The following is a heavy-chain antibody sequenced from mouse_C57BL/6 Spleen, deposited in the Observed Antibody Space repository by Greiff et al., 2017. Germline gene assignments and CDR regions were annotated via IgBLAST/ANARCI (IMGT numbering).Heavy chain of an antibody. Sequence: DVKLVESGGDLVKPGGSLKLSCAASGFTFSSYGMSWVRQTPDKRLEWVATISSGGSYTYYPDSVKGRFTISRDNAKNTLYLQMSSLKSEDTAMYYCARRELGRWFAYWGQGTLVTVSA. CDR1: GFTFSSYG. CDR3: ARRELGRWFAY. V-gene: IGHV5-6*02. CDR2: ISSGGSYT. D-gene: IGHD4-1*01. J-gene: IGHJ3*01.